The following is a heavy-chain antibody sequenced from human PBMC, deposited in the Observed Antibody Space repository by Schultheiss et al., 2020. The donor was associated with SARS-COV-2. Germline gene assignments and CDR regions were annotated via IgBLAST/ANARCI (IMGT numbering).Heavy chain of an antibody. Sequence: SETLSLTCAVYGGAFSGYYWSWIRQPPGKGLEWIGEITHSGSTSYYPSLKSRVTISVDTSKNQFSLKLSSVTAADTAVYYCARTIRITIFGVVQYFDYWGQGTLVTVSS. CDR2: ITHSGST. V-gene: IGHV4-34*01. D-gene: IGHD3-3*01. CDR1: GGAFSGYY. J-gene: IGHJ4*02. CDR3: ARTIRITIFGVVQYFDY.